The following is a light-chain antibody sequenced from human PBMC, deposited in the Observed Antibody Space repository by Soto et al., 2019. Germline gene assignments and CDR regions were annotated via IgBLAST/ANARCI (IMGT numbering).Light chain of an antibody. CDR3: SSYTISSTVV. V-gene: IGLV2-14*01. CDR1: SSDVGGYKF. J-gene: IGLJ2*01. Sequence: QSALTQPASVSGSPGQSITISCTGTSSDVGGYKFVSWYQQHPGKAPKVMIYDVSNRPSGVSNRFSGSKSGNTASLTISGLQAEDEADYYCSSYTISSTVVFGGGTKVTVL. CDR2: DVS.